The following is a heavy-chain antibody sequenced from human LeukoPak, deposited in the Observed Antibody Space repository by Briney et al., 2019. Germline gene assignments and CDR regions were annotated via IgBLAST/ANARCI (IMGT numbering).Heavy chain of an antibody. J-gene: IGHJ4*02. CDR1: GFTFSSYA. D-gene: IGHD3-9*01. V-gene: IGHV3-23*01. CDR3: AKEYYDILAGYPPPPGYFDY. Sequence: GGSLRLSCAASGFTFSSYAMSWVRQAPGKGLEWVSAISGSGGSTYCADSVKGRFTISRDNSKNTLYLQMNSLRAEDTAVYYCAKEYYDILAGYPPPPGYFDYWGQGTLVTVSS. CDR2: ISGSGGST.